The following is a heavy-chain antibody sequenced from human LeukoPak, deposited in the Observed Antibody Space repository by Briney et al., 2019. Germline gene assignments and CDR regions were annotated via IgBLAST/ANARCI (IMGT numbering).Heavy chain of an antibody. V-gene: IGHV3-30-3*01. D-gene: IGHD4-17*01. CDR2: VSYDGDNQ. Sequence: PGRSLRLSCAASGFNFGTYAMHWVRQAPGKGLEWVAAVSYDGDNQYHAESVKGRFTASRDNSQNTLFLQMNSLRPEDTAVYYCARDYDFGDGKIDYWGQGTLVTVSS. CDR1: GFNFGTYA. CDR3: ARDYDFGDGKIDY. J-gene: IGHJ4*02.